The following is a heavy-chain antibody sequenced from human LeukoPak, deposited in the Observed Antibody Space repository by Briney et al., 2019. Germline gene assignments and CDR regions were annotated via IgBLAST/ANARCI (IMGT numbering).Heavy chain of an antibody. D-gene: IGHD1-26*01. CDR3: TREALRYDY. J-gene: IGHJ4*02. V-gene: IGHV3-11*01. CDR2: ISGSGSTI. Sequence: GGSLRLSCAASGFTFSDYYMSWIRQAPGKGLEWVSYISGSGSTIYYTDSVRGRFTISRDNAKNSLYLQMNSLRAEDTAGYYCTREALRYDYWGQGTLVTVSS. CDR1: GFTFSDYY.